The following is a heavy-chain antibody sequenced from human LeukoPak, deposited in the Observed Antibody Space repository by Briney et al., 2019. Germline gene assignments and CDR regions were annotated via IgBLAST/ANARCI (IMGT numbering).Heavy chain of an antibody. CDR3: ARDCSNGVCYPRDY. CDR1: GYTLSEDG. V-gene: IGHV1-18*01. Sequence: ASVKVSCKASGYTLSEDGISWVRQAPGQGLEWVGWITTYNGEKIYSQKFQGRVTMTTDTSSGTYYMELRNLRSDDTAIYYCARDCSNGVCYPRDYWGQGTLVIVSS. D-gene: IGHD2-8*01. CDR2: ITTYNGEK. J-gene: IGHJ4*02.